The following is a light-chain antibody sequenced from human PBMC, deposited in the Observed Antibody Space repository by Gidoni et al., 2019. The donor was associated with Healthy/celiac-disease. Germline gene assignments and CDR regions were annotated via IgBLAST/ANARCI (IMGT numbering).Light chain of an antibody. CDR3: QQGYSTPPT. V-gene: IGKV1-39*01. Sequence: DIQMTQSPSSLSASVGDRVTITCRASQSISSYLTWYQQKPGKAPKLLIYAASRLQSGVPSRFSDGGAGTDFTHTISSLQPEDFATYYCQQGYSTPPTFGQGTKVEIK. CDR1: QSISSY. CDR2: AAS. J-gene: IGKJ1*01.